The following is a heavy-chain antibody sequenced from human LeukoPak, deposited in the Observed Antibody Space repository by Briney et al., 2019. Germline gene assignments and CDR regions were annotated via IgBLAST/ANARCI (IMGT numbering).Heavy chain of an antibody. V-gene: IGHV4-59*04. CDR3: AKGTSSGWYYFDY. J-gene: IGHJ4*02. Sequence: SETLSLTCTVSGGSISSYYWSWIRQPPGKGLEWIGSIYHSGDTYYNPSLKSRVTISVDTSKNQFSLKLDSVTAADTAVYYCAKGTSSGWYYFDYWGQGTLVTVSS. D-gene: IGHD6-19*01. CDR1: GGSISSYY. CDR2: IYHSGDT.